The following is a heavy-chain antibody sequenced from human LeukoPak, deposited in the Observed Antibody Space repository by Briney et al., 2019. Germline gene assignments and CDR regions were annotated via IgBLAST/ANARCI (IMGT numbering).Heavy chain of an antibody. CDR3: AREHPTAIATDY. V-gene: IGHV4-59*12. CDR1: GGSISSYY. CDR2: IYYSGST. D-gene: IGHD2-21*02. Sequence: SETLSLTCTVSGGSISSYYWNWIRQPPGKGLEWIGYIYYSGSTNYNPSLKSRLTMSIDTSRNQFSLKLSSVTAADTAIYYCAREHPTAIATDYWGQGTLVTVSS. J-gene: IGHJ4*02.